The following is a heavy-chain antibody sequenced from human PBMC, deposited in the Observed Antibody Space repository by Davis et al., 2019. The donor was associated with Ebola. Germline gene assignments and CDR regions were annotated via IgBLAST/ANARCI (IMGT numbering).Heavy chain of an antibody. J-gene: IGHJ3*02. CDR2: INPNSGGT. CDR1: GYTFTGYY. V-gene: IGHV1-2*02. Sequence: ASVKVSCKASGYTFTGYYMHWVRQAPGQGLEWMGWINPNSGGTNYAQKLQGRVTMTRDTSTSTVYMELSSLRSEDTAVYYCARERRAFDIWGQGTMVTVSS. CDR3: ARERRAFDI.